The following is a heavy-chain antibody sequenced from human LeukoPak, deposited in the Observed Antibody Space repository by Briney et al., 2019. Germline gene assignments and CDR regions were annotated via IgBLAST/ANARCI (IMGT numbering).Heavy chain of an antibody. V-gene: IGHV1-2*02. CDR2: INPNSGGT. J-gene: IGHJ6*02. D-gene: IGHD6-6*01. Sequence: GASVKVSCKASGYTFTGYYMHWVRQAPGQGLEWMGWINPNSGGTNYAQKFQGRVTMTRDTSISTAYMELSRLRSDDTAVYYCARDLTSSRLTPLSSMDVWGQGTTVTVSS. CDR3: ARDLTSSRLTPLSSMDV. CDR1: GYTFTGYY.